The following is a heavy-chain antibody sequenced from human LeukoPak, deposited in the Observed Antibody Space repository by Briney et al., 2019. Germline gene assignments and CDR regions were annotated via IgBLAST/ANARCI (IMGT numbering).Heavy chain of an antibody. J-gene: IGHJ6*02. D-gene: IGHD2-15*01. CDR2: ISYDGSNK. CDR1: GFTFSSYA. Sequence: GGSLRLSCAASGFTFSSYAMHWVRQAPGKGLEWVAVISYDGSNKYYADSVKGRFTISRDNSKNTLYLQMNSLRAEDTAVYYCARSCGGGSCHPSRGMDVWGQGTTVTASS. V-gene: IGHV3-30-3*01. CDR3: ARSCGGGSCHPSRGMDV.